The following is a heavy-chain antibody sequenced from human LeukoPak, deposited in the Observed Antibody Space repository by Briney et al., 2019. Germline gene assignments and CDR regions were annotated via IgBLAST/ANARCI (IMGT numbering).Heavy chain of an antibody. CDR2: VSGGDPTT. D-gene: IGHD3-10*01. CDR1: DFSFATYG. V-gene: IGHV3-23*01. J-gene: IGHJ4*02. CDR3: AKDFGGAGSYHCPFDY. Sequence: RGSLRPSCPASDFSFATYGMGWVRHPPGSWLERVSSVSGGDPTTYYADSVKGRFSISRDNSKNTLYLQMNSLRAEDTAVYYCAKDFGGAGSYHCPFDYWGQGTLVTVS.